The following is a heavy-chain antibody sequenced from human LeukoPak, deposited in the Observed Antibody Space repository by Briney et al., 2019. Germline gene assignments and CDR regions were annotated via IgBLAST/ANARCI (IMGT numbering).Heavy chain of an antibody. D-gene: IGHD1-1*01. CDR3: VRDPSGSGFAFDS. CDR2: ISYDGSNK. CDR1: GFTFSSYA. V-gene: IGHV3-30-3*01. J-gene: IGHJ4*02. Sequence: PGRSLRLSCAASGFTFSSYAMHWVRQAPGKGLEWVAVISYDGSNKYYADSVKGRFTISRDNSEDTLYLQMNSLRAEDTAVYYCVRDPSGSGFAFDSWGQGALVTVSS.